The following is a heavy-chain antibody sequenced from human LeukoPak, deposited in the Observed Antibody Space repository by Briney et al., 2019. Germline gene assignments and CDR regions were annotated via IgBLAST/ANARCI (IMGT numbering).Heavy chain of an antibody. CDR1: GFTFSSYA. D-gene: IGHD1-26*01. J-gene: IGHJ4*02. V-gene: IGHV3-23*01. CDR3: AKDLVSGSYLSETSDY. CDR2: ISGSGGST. Sequence: QPGGSLRLSCAASGFTFSSYAMSWVRQAPGKGLEWVSAISGSGGSTYYADSVKGRFTISRDNSKNTLYLQMNSLRAKDTAVYYCAKDLVSGSYLSETSDYWGQGTLVTVSS.